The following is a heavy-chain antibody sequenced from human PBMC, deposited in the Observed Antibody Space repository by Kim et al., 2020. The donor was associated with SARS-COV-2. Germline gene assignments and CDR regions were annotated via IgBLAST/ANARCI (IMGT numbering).Heavy chain of an antibody. V-gene: IGHV3-33*06. D-gene: IGHD4-4*01. CDR1: GFTFSLYG. Sequence: GGSLRLSCAASGFTFSLYGMHWVRQAPGRGLEWVAIIWFDGGNKYYADSVKGRFTISRDNSKNMLFLEMNSLRAEDTALYYCAKADYKDPGDDGFDVWGQGARVTVFS. J-gene: IGHJ3*01. CDR2: IWFDGGNK. CDR3: AKADYKDPGDDGFDV.